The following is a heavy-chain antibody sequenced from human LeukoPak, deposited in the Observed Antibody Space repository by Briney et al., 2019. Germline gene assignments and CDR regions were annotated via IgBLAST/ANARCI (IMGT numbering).Heavy chain of an antibody. V-gene: IGHV3-21*04. D-gene: IGHD1-1*01. CDR1: GFTFSSYS. Sequence: GGSLRLSCAASGFTFSSYSMNWVRQAPGKGLEWVSSISSSSNYKYYADSVKGRFTISRDNSKNTLYLQMNSLRAEDTAVYYCANRGAGTYWGQGTLVTVSS. CDR3: ANRGAGTY. J-gene: IGHJ4*02. CDR2: ISSSSNYK.